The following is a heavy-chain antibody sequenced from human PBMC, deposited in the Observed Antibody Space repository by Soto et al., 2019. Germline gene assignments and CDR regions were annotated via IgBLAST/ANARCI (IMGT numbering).Heavy chain of an antibody. V-gene: IGHV4-31*03. CDR2: IYYSGST. Sequence: TLSLTCTVSGGSISSGGYYWSWIRQHPGKGLDWIGYIYYSGSTYYNPSLKSRVTISVDTSKNQFSLKLSSVTAADTAVYYCARNNPLNYYDSSGYLNWFDPWGQGTLVTVSS. CDR1: GGSISSGGYY. J-gene: IGHJ5*02. CDR3: ARNNPLNYYDSSGYLNWFDP. D-gene: IGHD3-22*01.